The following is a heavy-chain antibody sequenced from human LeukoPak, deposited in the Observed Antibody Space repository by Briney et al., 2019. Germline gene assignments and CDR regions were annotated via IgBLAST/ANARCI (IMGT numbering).Heavy chain of an antibody. D-gene: IGHD3-22*01. CDR2: ISYDGSNK. V-gene: IGHV3-30*18. CDR1: GFTFSSYG. Sequence: GRSLRLSCAASGFTFSSYGMHWVRQAPGKGLEWVAVISYDGSNKYYADSVKGRFTISRDNSKNTLYLQMNSLRAEDTAVYYCAKELDYYDSSGYYYGADYWGQGTLVTVSS. J-gene: IGHJ4*02. CDR3: AKELDYYDSSGYYYGADY.